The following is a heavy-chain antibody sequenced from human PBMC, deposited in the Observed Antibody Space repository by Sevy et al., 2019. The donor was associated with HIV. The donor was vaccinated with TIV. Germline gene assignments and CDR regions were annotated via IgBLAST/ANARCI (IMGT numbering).Heavy chain of an antibody. Sequence: SETLSLTCTVSGYSISSGYYWGWIRQPPGKGLEWIVSIYHSGSTYYNPSLKSRVTISVDTSKNQFSLKLSSVTAADTAVYYCARANSGSSGGWFDYWGQGTLVTVSS. CDR3: ARANSGSSGGWFDY. CDR2: IYHSGST. D-gene: IGHD1-26*01. CDR1: GYSISSGYY. J-gene: IGHJ4*02. V-gene: IGHV4-38-2*02.